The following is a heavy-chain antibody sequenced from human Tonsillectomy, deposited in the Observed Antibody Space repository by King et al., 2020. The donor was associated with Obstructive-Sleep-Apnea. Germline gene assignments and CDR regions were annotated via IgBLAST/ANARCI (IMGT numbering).Heavy chain of an antibody. CDR2: IFWSGRT. J-gene: IGHJ5*02. CDR3: ARDRWFSGSSWFDP. CDR1: GGSISSYY. V-gene: IGHV4-59*01. Sequence: QLQESGPGLVKPSETLSLTCTVSGGSISSYYWSWIRQPPGKGLEWIGYIFWSGRTNFNPSLKSRVTMSVDTSKNQVSLTLSSGTAADTAVYYCARDRWFSGSSWFDPWGQGTLVSVSS. D-gene: IGHD6-25*01.